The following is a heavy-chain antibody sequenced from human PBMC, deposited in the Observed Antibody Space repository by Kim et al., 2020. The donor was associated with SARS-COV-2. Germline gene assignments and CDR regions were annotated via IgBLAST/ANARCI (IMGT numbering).Heavy chain of an antibody. CDR3: ARGAVAGYYYYYGMDV. D-gene: IGHD6-19*01. Sequence: VKGRFTISRDDSKNSLYLQMNSLKTEDTAVYYCARGAVAGYYYYYGMDVWGQGTTVTVSS. V-gene: IGHV3-72*01. J-gene: IGHJ6*02.